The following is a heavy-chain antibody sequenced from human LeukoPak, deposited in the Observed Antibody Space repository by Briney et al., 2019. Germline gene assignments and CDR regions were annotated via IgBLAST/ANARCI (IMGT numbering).Heavy chain of an antibody. V-gene: IGHV3-23*01. J-gene: IGHJ1*01. CDR1: GFPFRSHG. CDR3: AKDDAWGRYKD. D-gene: IGHD3-16*01. CDR2: ISPSGGIT. Sequence: GGSLRLSCAASGFPFRSHGMNWVRQAPGKGLEWVSGISPSGGITYYTDSVKGRFTISRDNSKNTVSLQMNSLRGEDTAVYYCAKDDAWGRYKDWGQGTLVTVSS.